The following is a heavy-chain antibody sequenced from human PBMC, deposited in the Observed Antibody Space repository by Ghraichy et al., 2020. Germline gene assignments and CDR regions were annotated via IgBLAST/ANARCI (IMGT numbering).Heavy chain of an antibody. CDR3: ARLAPGIAVAGKEY. D-gene: IGHD6-19*01. J-gene: IGHJ4*02. Sequence: SETLSLTCTVSGGSISSSSYYWGWIRQPPGKGLEWIGSIYYSGSTYYNPSLKSRVTISVDTSKNQFSLKLSAVTAADTAVYYCARLAPGIAVAGKEYWGQGTLVTVSS. CDR1: GGSISSSSYY. CDR2: IYYSGST. V-gene: IGHV4-39*01.